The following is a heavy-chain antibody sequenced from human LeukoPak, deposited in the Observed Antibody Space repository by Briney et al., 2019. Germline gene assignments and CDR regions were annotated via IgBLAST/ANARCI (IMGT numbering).Heavy chain of an antibody. J-gene: IGHJ4*02. V-gene: IGHV4-59*08. Sequence: SETLSLTCTVSGGSLNSYYWSWLRQPPGKGLEWIGYIYYSGSTNYNPSLKSRVTISVDTSKNQFSLKLSSVTAADTAVYYCARGGDILTGYYRFDYWGQGTLVTVPS. D-gene: IGHD3-9*01. CDR2: IYYSGST. CDR3: ARGGDILTGYYRFDY. CDR1: GGSLNSYY.